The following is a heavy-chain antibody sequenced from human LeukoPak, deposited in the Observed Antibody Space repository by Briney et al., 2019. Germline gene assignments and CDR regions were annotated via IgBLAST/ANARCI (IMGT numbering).Heavy chain of an antibody. Sequence: PGGSLRLSCAASGLAFSAHKMHWVRQAPRKGLVWVSRISTDGYTTDYADFVQGRFTASRDNTKNTWSLEMNSLRAEDTAVYYCVVGGSPGYWGQGTLVTVSS. CDR1: GLAFSAHK. V-gene: IGHV3-74*01. J-gene: IGHJ4*02. CDR3: VVGGSPGY. D-gene: IGHD2-15*01. CDR2: ISTDGYTT.